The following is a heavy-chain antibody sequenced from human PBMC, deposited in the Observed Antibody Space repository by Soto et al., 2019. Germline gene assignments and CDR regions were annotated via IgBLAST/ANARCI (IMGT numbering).Heavy chain of an antibody. V-gene: IGHV1-69*08. Sequence: GASVKVSCKASGGTFSSYTISGVRQAPGQGLEWMGRIIPIFGTANYAQKFQGRVTITADKSTSTAYMELSSLRSEDTAVYYCARVASVAGVNYYFDYWGQGTLVTVSS. J-gene: IGHJ4*02. CDR3: ARVASVAGVNYYFDY. CDR2: IIPIFGTA. D-gene: IGHD6-19*01. CDR1: GGTFSSYT.